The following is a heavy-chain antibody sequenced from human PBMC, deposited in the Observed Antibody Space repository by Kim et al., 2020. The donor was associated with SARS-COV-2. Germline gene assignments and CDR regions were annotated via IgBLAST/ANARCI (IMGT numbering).Heavy chain of an antibody. CDR3: AREGPLWFGELLFYLDY. J-gene: IGHJ4*02. CDR1: GFTFSSYS. V-gene: IGHV3-48*02. D-gene: IGHD3-10*01. Sequence: GGSLRLSCAASGFTFSSYSMNWVRQAPGKGLEWVSYISSSSSTIYYADSVKGRFTISRDNAKNSLYLQMNSLRDEDTAVYYCAREGPLWFGELLFYLDYWGQGTLVTVSS. CDR2: ISSSSSTI.